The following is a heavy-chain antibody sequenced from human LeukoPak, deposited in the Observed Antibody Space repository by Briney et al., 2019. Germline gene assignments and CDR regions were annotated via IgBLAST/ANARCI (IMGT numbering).Heavy chain of an antibody. CDR2: ISGSGGST. V-gene: IGHV3-23*01. CDR3: AKGSIPHTIFGVVTGDY. CDR1: GFTFSSYA. D-gene: IGHD3-3*01. J-gene: IGHJ4*02. Sequence: TGGSLRLSCAASGFTFSSYAMSWVRQAPGKGLEWVSAISGSGGSTYYADSVKGRFTISRDNSKNTLYLQMNSLRAEDTAVYYCAKGSIPHTIFGVVTGDYWGQGTLVTVSP.